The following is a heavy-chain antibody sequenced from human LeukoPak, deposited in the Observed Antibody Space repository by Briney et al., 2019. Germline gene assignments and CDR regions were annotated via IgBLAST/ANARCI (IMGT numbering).Heavy chain of an antibody. Sequence: SVKVSYKASGFTFTSSAMQWVRQARGQRLEWIGWIVVGSGNTNYAQKFQERVTITRDMSTSTAYMELSSLRSEDTAVYYCAAAGRFGELTFDYWGQGTLVTVSS. D-gene: IGHD3-10*01. CDR2: IVVGSGNT. V-gene: IGHV1-58*02. CDR1: GFTFTSSA. J-gene: IGHJ4*02. CDR3: AAAGRFGELTFDY.